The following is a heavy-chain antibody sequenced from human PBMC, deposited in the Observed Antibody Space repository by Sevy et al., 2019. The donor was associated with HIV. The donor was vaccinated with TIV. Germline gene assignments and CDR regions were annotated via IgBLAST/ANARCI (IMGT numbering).Heavy chain of an antibody. J-gene: IGHJ4*02. CDR3: ASAMSLGTSFLDY. CDR1: GFTFGDHT. CDR2: ISWDGGSA. V-gene: IGHV3-43*01. Sequence: GGSLRLSCAASGFTFGDHTMHWVRQAPGKGLEWVSLISWDGGSAQYANSVRGRFTITRNNSKNSLHLQMNSLTTEDTAVYYCASAMSLGTSFLDYWGQGTLVTVSS. D-gene: IGHD7-27*01.